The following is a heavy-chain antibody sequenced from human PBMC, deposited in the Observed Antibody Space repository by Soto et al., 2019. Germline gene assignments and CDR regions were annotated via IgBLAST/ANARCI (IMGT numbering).Heavy chain of an antibody. J-gene: IGHJ6*02. V-gene: IGHV3-30-3*01. D-gene: IGHD2-15*01. CDR1: GFTFSSYV. CDR3: ARAVCDGGNCYPLVVLRYGMDV. CDR2: ISYDGNNK. Sequence: QVQLVESGGGVVQPGRSLRLSCAASGFTFSSYVMHWVRQAPGKGLEWVAIISYDGNNKYYADSVEGRFTISRDNSKNTLYLQMNSLRAEDTAVYYCARAVCDGGNCYPLVVLRYGMDVWGQGTTVTVSS.